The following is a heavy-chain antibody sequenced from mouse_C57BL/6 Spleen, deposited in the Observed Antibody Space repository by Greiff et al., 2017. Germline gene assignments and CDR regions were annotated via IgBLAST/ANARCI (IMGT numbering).Heavy chain of an antibody. J-gene: IGHJ2*01. V-gene: IGHV1-72*01. CDR2: IDPNSGGT. Sequence: QVQLQQPGAELVKPGASVKLSCKASGYTFTSYWMHWVKQRPGRGLEWIGSIDPNSGGTKYNEKFKSKATLTVDKPSSTAYMQLSSLTSEDSAVYYCAHYYSNYGYFDYWGQGTTLTVSS. D-gene: IGHD2-5*01. CDR1: GYTFTSYW. CDR3: AHYYSNYGYFDY.